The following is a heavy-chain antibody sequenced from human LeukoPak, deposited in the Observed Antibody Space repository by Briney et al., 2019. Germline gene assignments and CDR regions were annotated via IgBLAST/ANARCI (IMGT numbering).Heavy chain of an antibody. CDR2: IYRSGTT. CDR1: GDSMRNYY. J-gene: IGHJ5*02. Sequence: SETLSLTCTVSGDSMRNYYWAWIRQSAGKGLEWIGRIYRSGTTNYSPSLHSRVTMSIDTSQNYFSLKLTSVTAADSAVYYCARESTRYGSGNYNWFDRWGQGTLVTVSS. CDR3: ARESTRYGSGNYNWFDR. D-gene: IGHD3-10*01. V-gene: IGHV4-4*07.